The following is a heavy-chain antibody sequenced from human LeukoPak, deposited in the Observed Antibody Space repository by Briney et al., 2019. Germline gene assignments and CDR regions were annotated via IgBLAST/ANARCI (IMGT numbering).Heavy chain of an antibody. Sequence: GGSLRLSCAASGFTVSSNYMSWVRQAPGKGLEWVSVIYSGGSTYYADSVKGRCTISRDNSKNTLYLQMNSLRAEDTAVYYCARTTQYYYYMDVWGKGTTVTVSS. J-gene: IGHJ6*03. CDR2: IYSGGST. V-gene: IGHV3-66*02. CDR1: GFTVSSNY. CDR3: ARTTQYYYYMDV. D-gene: IGHD1-1*01.